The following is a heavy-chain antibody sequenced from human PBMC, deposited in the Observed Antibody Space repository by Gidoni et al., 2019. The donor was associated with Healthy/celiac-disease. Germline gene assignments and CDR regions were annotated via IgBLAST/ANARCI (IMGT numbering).Heavy chain of an antibody. V-gene: IGHV3-23*01. D-gene: IGHD2-15*01. Sequence: EVQLLESGGGLVQPGGSLRLSCAASGFTFSSYAMSWVRQAPGKGLEWVSAISGSGGSTYYADSVKGRFTISRDNSKNTLYLQMNSLRAEDTAVYYCAKDEVGGGSCCYYMDVWGKGTTVTVSS. CDR3: AKDEVGGGSCCYYMDV. CDR2: ISGSGGST. CDR1: GFTFSSYA. J-gene: IGHJ6*03.